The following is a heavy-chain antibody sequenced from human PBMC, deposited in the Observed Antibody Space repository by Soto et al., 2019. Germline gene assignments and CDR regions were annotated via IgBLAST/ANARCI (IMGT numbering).Heavy chain of an antibody. D-gene: IGHD2-15*01. CDR1: GGSISSGGYY. V-gene: IGHV4-31*03. Sequence: SETLSLTCTVSGGSISSGGYYWSWIRQHPGKGLEWIGYIYYSGSTYYNPSLKSRVTISVDTSKNQFSLKPSSVTAADTAVYYCAREGCSGGSCYSSYYYGMDVWGQGTTVTVSS. CDR3: AREGCSGGSCYSSYYYGMDV. CDR2: IYYSGST. J-gene: IGHJ6*02.